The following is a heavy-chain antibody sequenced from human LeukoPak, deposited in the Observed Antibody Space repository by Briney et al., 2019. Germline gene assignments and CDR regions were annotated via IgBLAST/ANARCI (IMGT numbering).Heavy chain of an antibody. Sequence: GGSLSLSRAASGFTFRRYWMTWVRQAPGKGLEGVANIKQGGSEKFFVDSLKGRFTISRDNAKNSLYLQMNSLRPEDTAVYYCARIMTLQMVFDYWGQGTLVTVSS. CDR2: IKQGGSEK. D-gene: IGHD3-10*01. CDR1: GFTFRRYW. V-gene: IGHV3-7*01. CDR3: ARIMTLQMVFDY. J-gene: IGHJ4*02.